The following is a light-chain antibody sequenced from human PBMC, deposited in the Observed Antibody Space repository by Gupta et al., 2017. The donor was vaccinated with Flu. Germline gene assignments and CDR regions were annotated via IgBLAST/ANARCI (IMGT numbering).Light chain of an antibody. Sequence: DIVMTQSPLSLPVTPGEPASISCRSSQSLLHSNGYNYLDWYVQKPGQSPQLLIYLGFNRASGVPNRFSGSGSGTDFTLKISGVEAEDVGVYYCRQGLQTPATFGQGTKLEIK. CDR2: LGF. CDR1: QSLLHSNGYNY. CDR3: RQGLQTPAT. J-gene: IGKJ1*01. V-gene: IGKV2-28*01.